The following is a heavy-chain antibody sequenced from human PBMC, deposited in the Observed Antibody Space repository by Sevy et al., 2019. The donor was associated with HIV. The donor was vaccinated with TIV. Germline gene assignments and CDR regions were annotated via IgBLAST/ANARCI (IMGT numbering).Heavy chain of an antibody. CDR1: GFTFSSYS. Sequence: GGSLRLSCAASGFTFSSYSMNWVRQAPGKGLEWVSYISSSSSTIYYADSVKGRFTISRDNAKNSLYLQMNSLRAEDTAVYYCARGRSASDIVVVPAAIFFFWGQGTLVTVSS. D-gene: IGHD2-2*01. CDR3: ARGRSASDIVVVPAAIFFF. V-gene: IGHV3-48*01. CDR2: ISSSSSTI. J-gene: IGHJ4*02.